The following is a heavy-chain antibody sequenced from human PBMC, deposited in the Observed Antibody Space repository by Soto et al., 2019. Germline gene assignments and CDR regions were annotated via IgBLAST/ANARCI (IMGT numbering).Heavy chain of an antibody. V-gene: IGHV1-69*13. CDR2: IIPIFGTA. Sequence: GASVKVSCKASGGTFSSYAISWVRQAPGQGLEWMGGIIPIFGTANYAQKFQGRVTIAADESTSTAYMELSSLRSEDTAVYYCASPRPGIQLWFRLDYWGQGTLVTVSS. D-gene: IGHD5-18*01. CDR3: ASPRPGIQLWFRLDY. CDR1: GGTFSSYA. J-gene: IGHJ4*02.